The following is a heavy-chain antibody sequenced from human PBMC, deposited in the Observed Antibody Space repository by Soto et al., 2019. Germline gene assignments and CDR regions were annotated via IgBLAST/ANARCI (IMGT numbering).Heavy chain of an antibody. D-gene: IGHD2-15*01. CDR3: ARDVAATDIAGYFQH. J-gene: IGHJ1*01. CDR2: ISSSSSYI. V-gene: IGHV3-21*01. Sequence: GGSLRLSCAASGFTFSSYSMNWVRQAPGKGLEWVSSISSSSSYIYYADSVKGRFTISRDNAKNSLYLQMNSLRAKDTAVYYCARDVAATDIAGYFQHWGQGTLVTVSS. CDR1: GFTFSSYS.